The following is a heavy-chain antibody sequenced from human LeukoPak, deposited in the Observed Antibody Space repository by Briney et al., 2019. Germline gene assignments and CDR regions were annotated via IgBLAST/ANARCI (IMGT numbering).Heavy chain of an antibody. V-gene: IGHV3-30*04. Sequence: GGSLRLSCAASGFTFSSYAMHWVRQAPGKGLEWVAVISYDGSNKYYADSVKGRFTISRDNSKNTLYLQMNSLRAEDTAVYYCARGRATEDYWGQGTLVTVSS. CDR3: ARGRATEDY. CDR2: ISYDGSNK. D-gene: IGHD5-12*01. CDR1: GFTFSSYA. J-gene: IGHJ4*02.